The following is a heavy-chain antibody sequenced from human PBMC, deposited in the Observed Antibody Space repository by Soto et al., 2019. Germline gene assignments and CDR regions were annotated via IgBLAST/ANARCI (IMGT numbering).Heavy chain of an antibody. D-gene: IGHD1-1*01. CDR2: IGGSGANT. CDR1: GFTFNLYA. V-gene: IGHV3-23*01. Sequence: LRLSCAASGFTFNLYAMSWVRQAPGKGLEWVSGIGGSGANTYYADFVKGRFTISRDNSKNTLYLQMDSLRAEDTAIYYCARTITGYFWAGAYWGQGTLVTVSS. CDR3: ARTITGYFWAGAY. J-gene: IGHJ4*02.